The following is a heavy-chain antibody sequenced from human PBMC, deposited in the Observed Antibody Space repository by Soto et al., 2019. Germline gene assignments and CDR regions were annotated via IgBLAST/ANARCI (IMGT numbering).Heavy chain of an antibody. CDR2: ISYDGNNR. J-gene: IGHJ6*02. Sequence: GGSLRLSCAASGFRFSSYAMHWVRQAPGKGLEWVAVISYDGNNRYYADSVQGRFTVSRDNSKNVLFLQVNSLRSDDSALYYCARDLYYYDSSGYYYGMDVWGQGTTVTVSS. V-gene: IGHV3-30-3*01. CDR1: GFRFSSYA. CDR3: ARDLYYYDSSGYYYGMDV. D-gene: IGHD3-22*01.